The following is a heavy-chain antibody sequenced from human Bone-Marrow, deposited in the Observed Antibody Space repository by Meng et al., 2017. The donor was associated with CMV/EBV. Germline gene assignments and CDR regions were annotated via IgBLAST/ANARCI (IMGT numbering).Heavy chain of an antibody. V-gene: IGHV3-23*01. CDR1: GFTFSSYA. CDR3: AKDRFLEWLLGSYFDY. J-gene: IGHJ4*02. Sequence: GGSLRLSCAASGFTFSSYAMSWVRQAPGKGLEWVSAISGSGGSTYYADSVKGRFTISRDNSTNPLYLQMNSLRAEDTAVYYCAKDRFLEWLLGSYFDYWGQGTLVTVSS. CDR2: ISGSGGST. D-gene: IGHD3-3*01.